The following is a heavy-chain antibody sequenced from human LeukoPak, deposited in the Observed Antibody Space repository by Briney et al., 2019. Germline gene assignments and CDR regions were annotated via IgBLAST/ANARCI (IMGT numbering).Heavy chain of an antibody. CDR2: INPNSGGT. CDR3: ARDFARVGMTVRIDP. V-gene: IGHV1-2*02. J-gene: IGHJ5*02. CDR1: GYTFTGYY. Sequence: ASVTVSCKASGYTFTGYYMYWVRQAPGQGLEWMGWINPNSGGTNYAQKFQGRVTMTRDTSISTAYMELSRLRSDDTAVYYCARDFARVGMTVRIDPWGQGTLVTVSS. D-gene: IGHD4-17*01.